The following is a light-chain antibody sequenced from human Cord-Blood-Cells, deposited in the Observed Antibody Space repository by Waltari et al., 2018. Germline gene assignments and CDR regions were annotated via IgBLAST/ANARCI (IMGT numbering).Light chain of an antibody. CDR1: QSISSY. CDR3: QQSYSTPWT. V-gene: IGKV1-39*01. Sequence: DIQMTQSPSSLSASVGDRVNITCRASQSISSYLNWYQQKPGKAPKLLIYAASSLQSGVPSRFSGSGSGTDFTLTISSLQPEDFATYYCQQSYSTPWTLGQGTKVEIK. CDR2: AAS. J-gene: IGKJ1*01.